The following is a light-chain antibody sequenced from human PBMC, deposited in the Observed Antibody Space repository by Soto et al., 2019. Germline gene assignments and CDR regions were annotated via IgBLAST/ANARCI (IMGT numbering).Light chain of an antibody. Sequence: QSVLTQPASVSGSPGQSITISCTGTSSDVGSYNLVSWYQQHPGKAPKLMIYEGSKRPSGVSNRFSGSKSGNTASLTISGLQAEDEADYYCCSYAGSSNPYVFGTGNKVTVL. V-gene: IGLV2-23*01. J-gene: IGLJ1*01. CDR2: EGS. CDR3: CSYAGSSNPYV. CDR1: SSDVGSYNL.